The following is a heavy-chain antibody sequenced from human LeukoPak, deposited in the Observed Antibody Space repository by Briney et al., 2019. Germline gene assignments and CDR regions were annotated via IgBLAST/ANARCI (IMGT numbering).Heavy chain of an antibody. J-gene: IGHJ3*02. Sequence: PSETLSLTCTVSGDSISSYYWSWIRQPPGKGLEWIGCIYYSGNTNYNPSLKSRVTISIDTSKNQFPLKLSSVTAADTAVYYCARDYAFVIWGQGTMVTVSS. V-gene: IGHV4-59*01. CDR1: GDSISSYY. CDR3: ARDYAFVI. CDR2: IYYSGNT.